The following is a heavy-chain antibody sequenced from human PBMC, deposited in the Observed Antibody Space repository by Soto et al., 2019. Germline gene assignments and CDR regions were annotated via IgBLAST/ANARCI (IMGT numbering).Heavy chain of an antibody. CDR1: GGSISSGDYY. V-gene: IGHV4-30-4*01. J-gene: IGHJ6*02. CDR2: IYYSGST. D-gene: IGHD2-2*01. CDR3: AREHLDCSSTSCYDGGGYYYGMDV. Sequence: SETLSLTGTVSGGSISSGDYYWSWIRQPPGKGLEWIGYIYYSGSTYYNPSLKSRVTISVDTSKSQFSLKLSSVTAADTAVYYCAREHLDCSSTSCYDGGGYYYGMDVWGQGTTVTVSS.